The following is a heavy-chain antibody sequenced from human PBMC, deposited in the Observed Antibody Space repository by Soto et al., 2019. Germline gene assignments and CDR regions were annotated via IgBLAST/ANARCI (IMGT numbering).Heavy chain of an antibody. CDR1: GCSFTSYW. CDR2: IDPSDSYT. D-gene: IGHD3-22*01. J-gene: IGHJ4*02. CDR3: ARHDSSGYWIFDY. Sequence: GESLKISCNGSGCSFTSYWISWVRQMPGKGLEWMGRIDPSDSYTNYSPSFQGHVTISADKSISTAYLQWSSLKASDTAMYYCARHDSSGYWIFDYWGQGTLVTVSS. V-gene: IGHV5-10-1*01.